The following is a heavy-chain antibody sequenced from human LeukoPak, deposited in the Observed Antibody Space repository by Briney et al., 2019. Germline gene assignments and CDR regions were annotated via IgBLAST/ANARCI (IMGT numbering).Heavy chain of an antibody. CDR2: IKQDGSEK. J-gene: IGHJ4*02. D-gene: IGHD3-22*01. CDR3: ARDGDVSGYSD. V-gene: IGHV3-7*01. Sequence: GGSLRLSCAGSGFTFSPYWMSWVRQAPGKGLEWVANIKQDGSEKYYVDSVKGRFAISRDNAKNSLYLQMNSLRAEDTAVYYCARDGDVSGYSDWGQGTLVTVSS. CDR1: GFTFSPYW.